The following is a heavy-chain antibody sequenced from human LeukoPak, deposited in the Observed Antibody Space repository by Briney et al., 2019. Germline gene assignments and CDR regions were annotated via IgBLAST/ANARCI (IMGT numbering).Heavy chain of an antibody. CDR1: GGSFSGYY. D-gene: IGHD3-22*01. J-gene: IGHJ4*02. CDR2: INHSGST. Sequence: SETLSLTCAVYGGSFSGYYWSWIRQPPGKGLEWIGEINHSGSTNYNPSVKSRVTISVDTSKNQFSLKLSSVTAADTAVYYCARGSSTLDSSGYQPFFDYWGQGTLVTVSS. V-gene: IGHV4-34*01. CDR3: ARGSSTLDSSGYQPFFDY.